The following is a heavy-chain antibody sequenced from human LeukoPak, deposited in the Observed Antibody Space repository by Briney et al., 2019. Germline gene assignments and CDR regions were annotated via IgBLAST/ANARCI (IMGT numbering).Heavy chain of an antibody. J-gene: IGHJ4*02. CDR2: MSYDGSNK. Sequence: PGGSLRLSCAASGFTFSSYAMHWVRQAPGKGLEWVAVMSYDGSNKYYADSVKGRLSISRDNSKNTLYLQMNSLRAEDTAVYYCARDSHYYDSSGYYYGPGYWGEGTLVTVSS. D-gene: IGHD3-22*01. CDR3: ARDSHYYDSSGYYYGPGY. V-gene: IGHV3-30-3*01. CDR1: GFTFSSYA.